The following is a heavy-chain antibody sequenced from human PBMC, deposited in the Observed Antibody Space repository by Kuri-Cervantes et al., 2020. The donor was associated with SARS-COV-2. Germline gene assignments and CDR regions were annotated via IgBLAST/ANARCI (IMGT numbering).Heavy chain of an antibody. J-gene: IGHJ4*02. V-gene: IGHV3-64*01. CDR3: ARTLGEDIVVVPAATFDY. CDR2: ISSNGGST. D-gene: IGHD2-2*01. CDR1: GFTFSSYA. Sequence: GESLKISCAASGFTFSSYAMHWVRQAPGKGLEYVSAISSNGGSTYYANSVKGRFTISRDNSKDTLYLQMGSLRAEDMAVYYCARTLGEDIVVVPAATFDYWGQGTLVTVSS.